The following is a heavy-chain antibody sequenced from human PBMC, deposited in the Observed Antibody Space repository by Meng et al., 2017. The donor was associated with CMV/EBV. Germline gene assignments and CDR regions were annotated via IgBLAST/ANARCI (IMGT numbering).Heavy chain of an antibody. D-gene: IGHD1-26*01. J-gene: IGHJ4*02. V-gene: IGHV3-30*04. CDR2: ISYDGSNK. CDR3: ARDVVGAEAYFDY. CDR1: GFTFSSYA. Sequence: GGSLRLSCAASGFTFSSYAMHWVRQAPGKGLEWVAVISYDGSNKYYADSVKGRFTISRDNSKNTLYLQMNSLRAEDTAVYYCARDVVGAEAYFDYWGQGTLVTVSS.